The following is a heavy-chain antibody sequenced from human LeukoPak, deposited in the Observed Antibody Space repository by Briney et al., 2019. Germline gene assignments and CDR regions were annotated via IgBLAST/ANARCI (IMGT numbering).Heavy chain of an antibody. V-gene: IGHV3-53*01. CDR1: GFTVSSHF. J-gene: IGHJ4*02. D-gene: IGHD6-19*01. CDR2: IYAGGSA. CDR3: ARRSSGWDVDC. Sequence: AGGSLRLSCAASGFTVSSHFMSWVRQAPGKGLEWVSLIYAGGSAYYADSVKGRFTISRDNAKNSLYLQINSLRAEDTAVYYCARRSSGWDVDCWGQGALVTVSS.